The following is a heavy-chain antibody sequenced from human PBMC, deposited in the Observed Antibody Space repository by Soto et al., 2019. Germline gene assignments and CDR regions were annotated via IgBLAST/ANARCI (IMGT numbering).Heavy chain of an antibody. CDR1: GFTFSSYG. D-gene: IGHD1-26*01. CDR3: AREQEHSGVFDI. Sequence: QVQLVESGGGVVQPGRSLRLSCAASGFTFSSYGMHWVRQAPGKGLEWVAVIWYDGSNKYYADSVKGRFTISRDNSKNTLYLQMNSLRAEDTDVYYCAREQEHSGVFDIWGQGTMVTVSS. V-gene: IGHV3-33*01. CDR2: IWYDGSNK. J-gene: IGHJ3*02.